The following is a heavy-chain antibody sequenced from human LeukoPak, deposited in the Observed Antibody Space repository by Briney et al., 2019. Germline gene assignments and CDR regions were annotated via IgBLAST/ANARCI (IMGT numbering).Heavy chain of an antibody. CDR2: IYPGDSDT. J-gene: IGHJ3*02. V-gene: IGHV5-51*01. D-gene: IGHD3-22*01. CDR1: GYSFTSYW. CDR3: ARQRFDSSGFRLFDAFAI. Sequence: GESLKISCKGSGYSFTSYWIGWVRQMPGKGLEWMGIIYPGDSDTRYSPSFQGQVTISADKSISTAYLQWSSLKASDTAMYYCARQRFDSSGFRLFDAFAIWGQGTMVTVSS.